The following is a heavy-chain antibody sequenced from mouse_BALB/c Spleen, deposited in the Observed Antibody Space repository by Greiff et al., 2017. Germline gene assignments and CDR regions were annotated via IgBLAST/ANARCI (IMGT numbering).Heavy chain of an antibody. Sequence: QVQLKQSGPGLVAPSQSLSITCTVSGFSLTSYGVHWVRQPPGKGLEWLGVIWAGGSTNYNSALMSRLSISKDNSKSQVFLKMNSLKTDDTAMYYCARGYGNIAMDYWGQGTSVTVSS. D-gene: IGHD2-10*02. CDR1: GFSLTSYG. V-gene: IGHV2-9*02. CDR3: ARGYGNIAMDY. CDR2: IWAGGST. J-gene: IGHJ4*01.